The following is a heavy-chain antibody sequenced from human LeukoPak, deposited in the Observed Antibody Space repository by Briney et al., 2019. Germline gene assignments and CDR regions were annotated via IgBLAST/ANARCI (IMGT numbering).Heavy chain of an antibody. Sequence: KPSETLSLTCTVSGGSISSYYWSWIRQPAGKGLEWIGRIYTSGSTNYNPSLKSRVTMSVDTSKNQFSLKLSSVTAADTAVYYCAREGEYSNGLIFDYWGQGTLVTVSS. D-gene: IGHD5-18*01. CDR2: IYTSGST. CDR3: AREGEYSNGLIFDY. V-gene: IGHV4-4*07. CDR1: GGSISSYY. J-gene: IGHJ4*02.